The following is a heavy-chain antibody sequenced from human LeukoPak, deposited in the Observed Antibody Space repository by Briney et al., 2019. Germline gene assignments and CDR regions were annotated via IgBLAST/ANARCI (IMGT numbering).Heavy chain of an antibody. Sequence: ASVKVSCKASGYTFTGYYMHWVRQAPGQGLEWMGWINPNSGGTNYAQKFQGRVTVTRDTSISTAYMELSRLRSDDTAVYYCATYYYGSGSYYRTFDYWGQGTLVTVSS. CDR2: INPNSGGT. CDR3: ATYYYGSGSYYRTFDY. D-gene: IGHD3-10*01. J-gene: IGHJ4*02. CDR1: GYTFTGYY. V-gene: IGHV1-2*02.